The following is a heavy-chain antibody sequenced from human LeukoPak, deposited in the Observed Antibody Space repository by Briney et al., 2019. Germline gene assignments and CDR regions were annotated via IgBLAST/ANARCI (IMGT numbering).Heavy chain of an antibody. D-gene: IGHD6-13*01. CDR1: GGSFSGYY. CDR3: ARSFRYSSSWYYFDY. V-gene: IGHV4-34*01. CDR2: INHSGST. J-gene: IGHJ4*02. Sequence: SETLSLTCAVYGGSFSGYYWSWIRQPPGKGLEWIGEINHSGSTNYNPSLKSRVTISVDTSKNQFSLKLSSVTAADTAAYYCARSFRYSSSWYYFDYWGQGTLVTVSS.